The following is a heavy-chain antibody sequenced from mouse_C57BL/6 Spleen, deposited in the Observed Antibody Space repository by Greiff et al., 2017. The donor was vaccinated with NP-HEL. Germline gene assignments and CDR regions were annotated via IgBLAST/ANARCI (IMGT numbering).Heavy chain of an antibody. J-gene: IGHJ4*01. D-gene: IGHD2-5*01. CDR2: ISDGGSYT. Sequence: DVMLVESGGGLVKPGGSLKLSCAASGFTFSSYAMSWVRQTPEKRLEWVATISDGGSYTYYPDNVKGRFTISRDNAKNNLYLQMSHLKSEDTAMYYCARDQAYYSNYDAMDYWGQGTSVTVSS. V-gene: IGHV5-4*01. CDR3: ARDQAYYSNYDAMDY. CDR1: GFTFSSYA.